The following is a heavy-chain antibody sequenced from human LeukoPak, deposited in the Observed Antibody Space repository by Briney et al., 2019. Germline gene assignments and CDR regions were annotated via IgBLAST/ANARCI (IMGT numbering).Heavy chain of an antibody. D-gene: IGHD2-2*01. V-gene: IGHV3-30*03. CDR3: ARDPVPAAARHFDY. J-gene: IGHJ4*02. CDR1: GFTFSSYG. Sequence: PGGSLRLSCAASGFTFSSYGMHWVRQAPGKGLEWVAVTSSDGSIKYYADSVKGRFTISRDNSKNTLYLQMNSLRAEDTGVYYCARDPVPAAARHFDYWGQGTLVTVSS. CDR2: TSSDGSIK.